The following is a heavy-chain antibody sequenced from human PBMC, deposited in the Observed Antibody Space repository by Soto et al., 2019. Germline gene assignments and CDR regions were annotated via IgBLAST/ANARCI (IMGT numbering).Heavy chain of an antibody. V-gene: IGHV1-18*01. CDR3: ARVVGARTHYGMDV. J-gene: IGHJ6*02. Sequence: ASVKVSCKASGYTFTSYGISWVRQAPGQGLEWMGWISAYNGNTNYAQKLQGRVTMTTDTSTSTAYMELRSLRSDDTAVYYCARVVGARTHYGMDVWGQVTTVTVSS. D-gene: IGHD1-26*01. CDR2: ISAYNGNT. CDR1: GYTFTSYG.